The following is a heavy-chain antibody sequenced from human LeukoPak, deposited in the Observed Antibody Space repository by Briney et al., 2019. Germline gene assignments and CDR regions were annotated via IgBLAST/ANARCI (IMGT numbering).Heavy chain of an antibody. CDR2: VYYGGST. Sequence: SETLSLTCAASGASINDFYWTWIRQPPGKGLEWIGYVYYGGSTNYNPSLKSRVSMSVDTSKNQFSLTLTSVTVADTAFYYCARGGIRGYSAFDNLDFWGLGTHVTVSS. V-gene: IGHV4-59*01. D-gene: IGHD5-12*01. CDR3: ARGGIRGYSAFDNLDF. J-gene: IGHJ4*02. CDR1: GASINDFY.